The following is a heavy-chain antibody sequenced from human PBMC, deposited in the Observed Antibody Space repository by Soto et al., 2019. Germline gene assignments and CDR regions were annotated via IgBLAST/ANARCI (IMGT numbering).Heavy chain of an antibody. CDR1: GGSISSYC. J-gene: IGHJ6*03. V-gene: IGHV4-59*08. CDR3: ARTMYSKRRENYHYSAV. Sequence: PSVTLSVTCTVAGGSISSYCWRWIRQPPGKGLEWIGYIYYSGSTNYNPSLKSRVTISVDTSQNQFSLKLSSVTAADTAVYYCARTMYSKRRENYHYSAVWGKGTTVIVSS. D-gene: IGHD6-13*01. CDR2: IYYSGST.